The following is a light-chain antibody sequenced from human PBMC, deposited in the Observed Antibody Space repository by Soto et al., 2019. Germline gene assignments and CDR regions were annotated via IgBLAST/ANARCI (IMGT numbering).Light chain of an antibody. V-gene: IGKV3-11*01. CDR3: QQRYNWPLT. CDR2: DAS. J-gene: IGKJ4*01. CDR1: QSVTTS. Sequence: EIVLTQSPATLSLSPGERATLSCRASQSVTTSLAWYQQKPGQAPRLLIFDASNRATGVPARFSGSGSGTDFTLTISSLEPEDFEVYYCQQRYNWPLTFGGGTKVDIK.